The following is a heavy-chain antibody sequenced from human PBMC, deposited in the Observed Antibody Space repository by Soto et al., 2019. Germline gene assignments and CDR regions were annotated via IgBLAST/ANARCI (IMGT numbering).Heavy chain of an antibody. CDR1: GYTFTRYD. CDR3: ARERSAAGTGWFDP. D-gene: IGHD6-13*01. Sequence: QVQLVQSGAEVKKPGASVKVSCKASGYTFTRYDINWVRQATGQGLEWMVWMNPNSGNTGYAQKFQGRVTMTRNTSISTAYMELSSLRSEDTAVYFCARERSAAGTGWFDPWGQGTLVTVSS. J-gene: IGHJ5*02. V-gene: IGHV1-8*01. CDR2: MNPNSGNT.